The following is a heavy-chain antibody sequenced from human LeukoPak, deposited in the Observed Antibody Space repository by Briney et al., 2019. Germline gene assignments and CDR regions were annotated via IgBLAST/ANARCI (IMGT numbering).Heavy chain of an antibody. D-gene: IGHD3-22*01. CDR2: ISGSGGNA. V-gene: IGHV3-23*01. CDR1: GFTFTDYA. J-gene: IGHJ4*02. Sequence: GGSLRLSCAASGFTFTDYAMGWVRQSPGKGMEWLSLISGSGGNAYSADSVKGRFTISRDNSKNTLYLQMNSLRAEDTAVYYCAKEVGYDSSGYDDYWGQGTLVTVSS. CDR3: AKEVGYDSSGYDDY.